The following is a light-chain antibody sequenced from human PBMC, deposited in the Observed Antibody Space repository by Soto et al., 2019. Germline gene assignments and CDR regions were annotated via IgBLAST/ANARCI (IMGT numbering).Light chain of an antibody. V-gene: IGKV3-15*01. CDR2: GAS. J-gene: IGKJ2*01. Sequence: EIVMTQSPATLSVSPGERATLSCRASQSVGSNLAWYQHRPGQAPRLLILGASTRDAGIPARFSGSGSGTEFTLTISGLQSEDFAVYSCQQYKDGYTFGQGTKLEIK. CDR1: QSVGSN. CDR3: QQYKDGYT.